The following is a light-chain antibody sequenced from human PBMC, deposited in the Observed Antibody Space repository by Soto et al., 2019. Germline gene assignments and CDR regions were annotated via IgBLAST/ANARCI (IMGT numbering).Light chain of an antibody. CDR1: QSLLHTNGYNY. CDR3: QQRSNWPPIT. CDR2: DAS. Sequence: VMTQSPLSLPVTPGEPAPISCRSSQSLLHTNGYNYLDLYQQRPGQAPRLLIYDASHRAAGIPARFSGSGFGTDFTLTISSLEPEDAAVYYCQQRSNWPPITFGQGTRLEI. J-gene: IGKJ5*01. V-gene: IGKV3-11*01.